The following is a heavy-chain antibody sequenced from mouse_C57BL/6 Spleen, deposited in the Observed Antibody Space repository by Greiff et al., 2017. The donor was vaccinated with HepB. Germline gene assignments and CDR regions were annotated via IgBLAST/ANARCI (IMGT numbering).Heavy chain of an antibody. CDR3: ARGDYYGSSFHWYFDV. D-gene: IGHD1-1*01. J-gene: IGHJ1*03. Sequence: EVQLQQSGPVLVKPGASVKMSCKASGYTFTDYYMNWVKQSHGKSLEWIGVINPYNGGTSYNQKFKGKATLTVDKSSSTAYMELNSLTSEDSAVYYGARGDYYGSSFHWYFDVWGTGTTVTVSS. CDR1: GYTFTDYY. V-gene: IGHV1-19*01. CDR2: INPYNGGT.